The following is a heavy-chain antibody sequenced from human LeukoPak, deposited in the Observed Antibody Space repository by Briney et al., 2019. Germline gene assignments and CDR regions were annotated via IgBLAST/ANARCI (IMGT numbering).Heavy chain of an antibody. CDR3: ARITMVRGARKDDY. CDR1: GFTFSNYW. V-gene: IGHV3-7*01. Sequence: GGSLRLSCAASGFTFSNYWMTWVRQAPGKGLEWVANIKQDGSEKYYVDSVKGRFTSPRDNAKNSLYLQMNSLRAEDTAVYYCARITMVRGARKDDYWGQGTLVTVSS. CDR2: IKQDGSEK. J-gene: IGHJ4*02. D-gene: IGHD3-10*01.